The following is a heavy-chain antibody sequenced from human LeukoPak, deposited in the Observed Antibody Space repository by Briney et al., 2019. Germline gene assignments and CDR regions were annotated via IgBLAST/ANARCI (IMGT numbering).Heavy chain of an antibody. D-gene: IGHD6-19*01. Sequence: SETLSLTCTVSGGSISSSSYYWGWIRQPPGKGLEWIGSIYYSGSTYYNPSLKSRVTISVDTSKNQFSLKLSSVTAADTAVYYCARTWREGSGWYVGYFDYWGQGTLVTVSS. CDR1: GGSISSSSYY. V-gene: IGHV4-39*07. CDR2: IYYSGST. CDR3: ARTWREGSGWYVGYFDY. J-gene: IGHJ4*02.